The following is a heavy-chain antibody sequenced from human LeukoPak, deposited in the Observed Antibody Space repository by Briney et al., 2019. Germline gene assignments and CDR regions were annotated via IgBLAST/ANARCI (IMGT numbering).Heavy chain of an antibody. V-gene: IGHV3-20*04. Sequence: RPGGSLRLSCAASGFTFYDYGMSWVRQAPGKGLEWVSGINWSGGSTGYADSVKGRFTISRDNAKNSLYLQMNSLRAEDTALYYCARGLYGDQYYFDYWGQGTLVTVSS. CDR1: GFTFYDYG. CDR3: ARGLYGDQYYFDY. CDR2: INWSGGST. D-gene: IGHD4-17*01. J-gene: IGHJ4*02.